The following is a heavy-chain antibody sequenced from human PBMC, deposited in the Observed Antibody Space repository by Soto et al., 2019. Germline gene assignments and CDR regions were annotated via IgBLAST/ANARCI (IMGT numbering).Heavy chain of an antibody. CDR2: IYYTGST. V-gene: IGHV4-59*12. Sequence: QVQLQESGPGLVKPSETLSLTCTVSGGSLSSYYWSWIRQPPGKGLEWIGYIYYTGSTTYNPSITSRVTISVDSSKNQFSLNLSSVSAADTAVYYCARLGGYYQSLDSWGQGTLVTVSS. D-gene: IGHD3-22*01. CDR1: GGSLSSYY. CDR3: ARLGGYYQSLDS. J-gene: IGHJ5*01.